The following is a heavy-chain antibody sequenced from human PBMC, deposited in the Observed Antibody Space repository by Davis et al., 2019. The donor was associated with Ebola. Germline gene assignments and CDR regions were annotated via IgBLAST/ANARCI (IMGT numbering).Heavy chain of an antibody. Sequence: MPSETLSLTCAVYGGSFSGYYWSWIRQPPGKGLEWIGEINHSGSTNYNPSLKSRVTISVDKSKNQFSLKLSSVTAADTAVYYCARCSTTGTTGVDYWGQGTLVTVSS. D-gene: IGHD1-1*01. V-gene: IGHV4-34*01. CDR3: ARCSTTGTTGVDY. CDR1: GGSFSGYY. J-gene: IGHJ4*02. CDR2: INHSGST.